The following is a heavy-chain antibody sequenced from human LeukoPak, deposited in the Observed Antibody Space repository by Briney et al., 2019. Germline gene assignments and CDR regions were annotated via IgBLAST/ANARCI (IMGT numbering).Heavy chain of an antibody. CDR2: IYYSGST. CDR1: GGSISSSSYY. J-gene: IGHJ5*02. V-gene: IGHV4-39*07. D-gene: IGHD3-22*01. CDR3: ARVADDSSGYYHP. Sequence: SETLSLTCTVSGGSISSSSYYWGWIRQPPGKGLEWIGSIYYSGSTYYNPSLKGRVTISVDTSKNQFSLKLSSVTAADTAVYYCARVADDSSGYYHPWGQGTLVTVSS.